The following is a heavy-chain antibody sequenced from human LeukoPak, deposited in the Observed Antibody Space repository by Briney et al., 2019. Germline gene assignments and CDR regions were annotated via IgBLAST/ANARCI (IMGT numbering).Heavy chain of an antibody. Sequence: ASVKVSCKPFGYTFSSYGVTWVRQAPGQGLEWMGWITAYNGNTNYAQKLQGRATMATDTSTSTAYMELRSLRSDDTAVYYCARDSDCSGGSCHFDYWGQGTLVTVSS. J-gene: IGHJ4*02. CDR2: ITAYNGNT. CDR1: GYTFSSYG. D-gene: IGHD2-15*01. V-gene: IGHV1-18*01. CDR3: ARDSDCSGGSCHFDY.